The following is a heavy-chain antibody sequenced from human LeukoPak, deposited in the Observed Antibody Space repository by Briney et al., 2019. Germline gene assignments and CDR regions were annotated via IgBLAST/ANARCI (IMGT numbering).Heavy chain of an antibody. CDR1: GGSISSYY. J-gene: IGHJ3*02. D-gene: IGHD3/OR15-3a*01. V-gene: IGHV4-34*01. Sequence: SETLSLTCTVSGGSISSYYWSWIRQPPGKGLEWIGEINHSGSTNYNPSLKSRVTISVDTSKNQFSLQLNSVTPEDTAIYYCARGGLISLANTPLGAFDIWGQGTMVSVSS. CDR3: ARGGLISLANTPLGAFDI. CDR2: INHSGST.